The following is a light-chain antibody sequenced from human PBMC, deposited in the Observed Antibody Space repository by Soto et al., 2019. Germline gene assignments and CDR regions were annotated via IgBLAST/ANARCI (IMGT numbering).Light chain of an antibody. CDR2: DAS. CDR1: QNIRNL. V-gene: IGKV1-5*01. Sequence: IELAQCLSPFAPPISESITITCRASQNIRNLLAWYQQKPGKAPKPLIYDASTLKTGVPSRFSGSGSGSEFNFPITALQPDDFATYFCQQYNTYATFGQRTRLEI. J-gene: IGKJ5*01. CDR3: QQYNTYAT.